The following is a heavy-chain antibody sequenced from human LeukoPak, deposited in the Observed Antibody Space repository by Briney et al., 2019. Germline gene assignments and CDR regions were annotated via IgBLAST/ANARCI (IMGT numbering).Heavy chain of an antibody. Sequence: ASVKVSCKTSGYTFTNYDINWVRQASGQGLEWMGWMNPNTGNTGYAQKFQGRVTMTRDTSTSTVYMELSSLRSEDTAVYYCARAYDFPDYWGQGTLVTVSS. CDR1: GYTFTNYD. CDR3: ARAYDFPDY. D-gene: IGHD3-3*01. V-gene: IGHV1-8*01. CDR2: MNPNTGNT. J-gene: IGHJ4*02.